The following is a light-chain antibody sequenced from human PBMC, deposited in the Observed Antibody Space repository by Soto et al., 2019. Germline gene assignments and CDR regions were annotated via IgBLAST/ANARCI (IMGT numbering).Light chain of an antibody. J-gene: IGKJ1*01. CDR1: HSISSW. CDR2: DVS. CDR3: QQYYSYPKWT. Sequence: DIQMTQSPSTLSASVGDRVTITCRASHSISSWLAWYQQKPGKAPKLLIYDVSSLESGVPTRFSGSGSGTDFTLTITNLQSEDFATYYCQQYYSYPKWTFGQGTKVDIK. V-gene: IGKV1-5*01.